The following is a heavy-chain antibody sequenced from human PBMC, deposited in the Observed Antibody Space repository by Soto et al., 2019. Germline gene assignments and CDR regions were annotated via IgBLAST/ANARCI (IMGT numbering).Heavy chain of an antibody. V-gene: IGHV3-15*01. Sequence: GVLRLSCLGSGFNFEVYAVSWFRQAPGKGLEWVGRIKSKTDGGTTDYAAPVKGRFTISRDDSKNTLYLQMNSLKTEDTAVYYCTTAGYSSGWSYYYGMDVWGQGTTVTVSS. CDR1: GFNFEVYA. CDR2: IKSKTDGGTT. D-gene: IGHD6-19*01. J-gene: IGHJ6*02. CDR3: TTAGYSSGWSYYYGMDV.